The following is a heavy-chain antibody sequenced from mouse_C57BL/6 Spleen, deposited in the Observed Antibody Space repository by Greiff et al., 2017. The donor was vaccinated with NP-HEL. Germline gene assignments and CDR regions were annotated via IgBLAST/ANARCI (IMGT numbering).Heavy chain of an antibody. D-gene: IGHD2-3*01. V-gene: IGHV1-81*01. CDR3: ARDYDGYSRAMDY. CDR2: IYPRSGNT. CDR1: GYTFTSYG. J-gene: IGHJ4*01. Sequence: VQLQQSGAELARPGASVKLSCKASGYTFTSYGISWVKQRTGQGLEWIGEIYPRSGNTYYNEKFKGKATLTADKSSSTAYMGLRSLTAEDSAVYFCARDYDGYSRAMDYWGQGTSVTVSS.